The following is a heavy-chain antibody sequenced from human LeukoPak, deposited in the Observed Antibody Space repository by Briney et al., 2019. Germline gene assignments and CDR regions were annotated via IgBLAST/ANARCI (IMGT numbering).Heavy chain of an antibody. CDR2: IYYSGST. CDR3: ARAGSPYFDWLYRVGYGGDYYYGMDV. J-gene: IGHJ6*02. D-gene: IGHD3-9*01. V-gene: IGHV4-59*01. Sequence: SETLSLTCTVSGGSISSYYWSWIRQPPGKGLEWIGYIYYSGSTNYNPSLKSRVTISVDTSKNQFSLKLSSVTAADTAVYYCARAGSPYFDWLYRVGYGGDYYYGMDVWGQGTTVTVSS. CDR1: GGSISSYY.